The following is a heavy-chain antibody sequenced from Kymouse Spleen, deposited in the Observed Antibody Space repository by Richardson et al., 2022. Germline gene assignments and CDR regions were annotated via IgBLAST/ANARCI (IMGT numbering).Heavy chain of an antibody. CDR2: INHSGST. V-gene: IGHV4-34*01. D-gene: IGHD5-12*01. Sequence: QVQLQQWGAGLLKPSETLSLTCAVYGGSFSGYYWSWIRQPPGKGLEWIGEINHSGSTNYNPSLKSRVTISVDTSKNQFSLKLSSVTAADTAVYYCARDIVATKDYYYGMDVWGQGTTVTVSS. J-gene: IGHJ6*02. CDR3: ARDIVATKDYYYGMDV. CDR1: GGSFSGYY.